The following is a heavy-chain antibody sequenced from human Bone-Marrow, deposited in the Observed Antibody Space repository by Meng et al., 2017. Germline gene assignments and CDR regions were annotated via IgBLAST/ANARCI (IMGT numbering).Heavy chain of an antibody. CDR3: ARSYGGTLDY. J-gene: IGHJ4*02. CDR2: IYYSGST. V-gene: IGHV4-39*07. D-gene: IGHD4-23*01. CDR1: GGSISSSSYY. Sequence: SETLSLTCTVSGGSISSSSYYWGWIRQPPGKGLEWIGSIYYSGSTNYNPSLKSRVTISVDTSKNQFSLKLSSVTAADTAVYYCARSYGGTLDYWGQGTLVTVSS.